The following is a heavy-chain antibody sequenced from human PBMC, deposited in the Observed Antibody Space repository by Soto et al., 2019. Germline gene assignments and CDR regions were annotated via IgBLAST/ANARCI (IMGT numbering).Heavy chain of an antibody. V-gene: IGHV1-18*01. J-gene: IGHJ6*02. Sequence: QVQLVQSGAEVKKPGASVKVSCKASGYTFTNSGISWVRQAPGQGLEWMGWISTDNGNTNYAQNLQGRVSMTTDTSTSTAYMDLRSQRYDDTAVYYCARDQCITTVGVDSMYYYGMDVWGQGTTVTVSS. CDR2: ISTDNGNT. CDR1: GYTFTNSG. CDR3: ARDQCITTVGVDSMYYYGMDV. D-gene: IGHD3-3*01.